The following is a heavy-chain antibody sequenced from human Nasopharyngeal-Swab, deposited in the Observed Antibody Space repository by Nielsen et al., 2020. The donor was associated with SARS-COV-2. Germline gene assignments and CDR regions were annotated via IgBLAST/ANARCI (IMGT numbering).Heavy chain of an antibody. D-gene: IGHD5-18*01. CDR1: GFTFSSYA. J-gene: IGHJ4*02. CDR2: ISYDGSNK. Sequence: GRSLRLSCAVSGFTFSSYAMHWVRPAPGKGLEWVAVISYDGSNKYYADSVKGRFTISRDNSKNTLYLQMNSLRAEDTAVYYCASLLTAMANDYWGQGTLVTVSS. CDR3: ASLLTAMANDY. V-gene: IGHV3-30-3*01.